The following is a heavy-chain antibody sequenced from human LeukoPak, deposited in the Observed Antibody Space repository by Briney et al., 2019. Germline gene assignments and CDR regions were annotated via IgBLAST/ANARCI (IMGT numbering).Heavy chain of an antibody. Sequence: PGGSLRLSCAASGFTFSNYWMSWVRQAPGKGLEWVASIHQHGNEKYFVDSVRGRFTISRDNAKNSLYLQMSSLRAEDTAVYYCAKDPYGTRYFDYWGQGTLVTVSS. V-gene: IGHV3-7*03. CDR1: GFTFSNYW. D-gene: IGHD2-2*01. CDR2: IHQHGNEK. J-gene: IGHJ4*02. CDR3: AKDPYGTRYFDY.